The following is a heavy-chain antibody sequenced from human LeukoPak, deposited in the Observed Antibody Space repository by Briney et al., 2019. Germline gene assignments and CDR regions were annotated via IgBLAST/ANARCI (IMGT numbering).Heavy chain of an antibody. CDR3: ATAAGITMVRGVIGGYYFDY. D-gene: IGHD3-10*01. CDR2: INPNSGGT. CDR1: GYTFTGYY. Sequence: ASVKVSCKASGYTFTGYYMHWVRQAPGQGLEWMGWINPNSGGTNYAQKFQGRVTMTRDTSISTAYMELSSLRSEDTAVYYCATAAGITMVRGVIGGYYFDYWGQGTLVTVSS. V-gene: IGHV1-2*02. J-gene: IGHJ4*02.